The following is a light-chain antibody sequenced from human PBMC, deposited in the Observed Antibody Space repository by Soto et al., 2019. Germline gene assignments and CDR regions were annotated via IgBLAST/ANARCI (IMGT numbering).Light chain of an antibody. CDR2: GAS. CDR1: QSVSSSF. Sequence: EMVLTQSPGTLSLSPGERATLSCRASQSVSSSFLAWYQQKPGQAPRLLIYGASSRATGIPDRVSGSGSGTDITLTISRLEPEDVAVYYCQQYGSSPLTFGGGTKVEIK. V-gene: IGKV3-20*01. J-gene: IGKJ4*01. CDR3: QQYGSSPLT.